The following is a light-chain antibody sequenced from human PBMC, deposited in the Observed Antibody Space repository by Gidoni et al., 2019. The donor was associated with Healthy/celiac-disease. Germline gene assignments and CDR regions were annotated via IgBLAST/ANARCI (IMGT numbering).Light chain of an antibody. CDR2: GKN. Sequence: SSALTQDPAVSVAMGQTVRITCQGDSLRSYYASWYQQKPGQAPVLVNYGKNNRPSGIPDRFSGSSSGNTAALTNTGAQAEDEADYYCNSRDSSGNHVVFGGGTKLTVL. CDR1: SLRSYY. CDR3: NSRDSSGNHVV. J-gene: IGLJ2*01. V-gene: IGLV3-19*01.